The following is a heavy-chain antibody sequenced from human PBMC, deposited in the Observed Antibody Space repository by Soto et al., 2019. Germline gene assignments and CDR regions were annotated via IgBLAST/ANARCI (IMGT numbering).Heavy chain of an antibody. J-gene: IGHJ4*02. CDR1: GGSISSGEYY. CDR2: IYYSGSA. Sequence: QVQLQESGPGLVKPSQTLSLTCTVSGGSISSGEYYWSWIRQPPGKGLEWIGYIYYSGSAYYNPSLKSRVTISVDTSKKQFSLKLSSVTAADTAVYYCARYHDFGDSRSFDYWGQGTLVTVSS. CDR3: ARYHDFGDSRSFDY. D-gene: IGHD4-17*01. V-gene: IGHV4-30-4*01.